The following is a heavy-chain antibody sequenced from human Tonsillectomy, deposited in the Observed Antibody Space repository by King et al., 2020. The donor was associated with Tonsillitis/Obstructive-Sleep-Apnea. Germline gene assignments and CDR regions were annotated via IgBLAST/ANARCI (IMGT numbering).Heavy chain of an antibody. CDR2: IYYSGST. D-gene: IGHD6-6*01. CDR1: GGSISSYY. Sequence: VQLQESGPGLVKPSETLSLTCTVSGGSISSYYWSWIRQPPGKGPEWIGYIYYSGSTNYNPSLKSRVTISVDTSNNQFSLKLSTVTARDTAMYYCARPGRTRFEYISSFPYYYCGMDVWGQGTTVTVSS. J-gene: IGHJ6*02. CDR3: ARPGRTRFEYISSFPYYYCGMDV. V-gene: IGHV4-59*12.